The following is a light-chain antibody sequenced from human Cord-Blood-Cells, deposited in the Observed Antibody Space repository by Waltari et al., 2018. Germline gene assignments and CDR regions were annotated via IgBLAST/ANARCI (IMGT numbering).Light chain of an antibody. CDR1: QSISSY. CDR3: QQSYSTPPFT. Sequence: DIQMTQSPSSLSAYVGDRVTITCRASQSISSYLNWYQQKPGKAPKLLIYASSSLQSGVPSRFSGSGSGTDVTLTISSLQPEDFATYYCQQSYSTPPFTFVPRTKVDIK. J-gene: IGKJ3*01. CDR2: ASS. V-gene: IGKV1-39*01.